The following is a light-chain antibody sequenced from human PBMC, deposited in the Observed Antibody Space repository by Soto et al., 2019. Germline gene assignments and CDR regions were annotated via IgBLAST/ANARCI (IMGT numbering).Light chain of an antibody. Sequence: EKVLKQAPDTLSLYPGGRATLSCSASHSVSNFLSWYLQRPGQAPRLLIFDASKRAAGVPARFSGSGSGTDFTLTICILEPEDFAVYYCQQRSYWPIPFGQGTRLEIK. CDR2: DAS. CDR3: QQRSYWPIP. V-gene: IGKV3-11*01. CDR1: HSVSNF. J-gene: IGKJ5*01.